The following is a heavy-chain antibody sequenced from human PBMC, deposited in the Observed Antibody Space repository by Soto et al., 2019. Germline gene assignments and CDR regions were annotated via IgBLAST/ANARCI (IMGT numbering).Heavy chain of an antibody. J-gene: IGHJ4*02. CDR1: GYTFTSYA. D-gene: IGHD1-26*01. CDR3: ARGHGGSYYLY. V-gene: IGHV1-3*01. CDR2: INAGNGNT. Sequence: ASVKVSFKASGYTFTSYAMHWLRQAPGQRLEWMGWINAGNGNTKYSQKFQGRVTITRDTSASTAYMELSSLRSEDTAVYYCARGHGGSYYLYWGQGTLVTVSS.